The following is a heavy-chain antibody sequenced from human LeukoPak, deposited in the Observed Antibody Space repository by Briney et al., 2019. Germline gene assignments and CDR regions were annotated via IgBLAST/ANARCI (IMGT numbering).Heavy chain of an antibody. V-gene: IGHV3-49*03. CDR1: GFTFGDYA. Sequence: GRSLRLSCTASGFTFGDYAMSWFRQAPGKGLEWVGFIRSKAYGGTTEYAASVKGRFTISRDDSKSIAYLQMNSLKTEDTAVYYCTRDRQPYDILTGYYMGYYYYYGMDVWGQGTTVTVSS. J-gene: IGHJ6*02. CDR3: TRDRQPYDILTGYYMGYYYYYGMDV. CDR2: IRSKAYGGTT. D-gene: IGHD3-9*01.